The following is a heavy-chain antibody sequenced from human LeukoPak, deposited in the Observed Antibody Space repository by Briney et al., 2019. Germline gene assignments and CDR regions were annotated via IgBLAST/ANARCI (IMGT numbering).Heavy chain of an antibody. CDR3: AGRRVLEASFDY. CDR1: GFTVSNNY. J-gene: IGHJ4*02. V-gene: IGHV3-66*02. Sequence: QSGGSLRLSCAASGFTVSNNYMSWVRQAPGKGLEWVSVIYSGDNTYYVESVKGRFTISRDNSKNTLFLQMNRVRAEDTAVYYCAGRRVLEASFDYWGQGTLVTVSS. CDR2: IYSGDNT. D-gene: IGHD2-8*01.